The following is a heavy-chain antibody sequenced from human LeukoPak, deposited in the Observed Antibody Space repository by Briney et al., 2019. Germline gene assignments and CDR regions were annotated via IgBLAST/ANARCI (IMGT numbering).Heavy chain of an antibody. Sequence: NASETLSLTCTVSGGSISSGGYYWSWIRPHPGKGLEWIGYIYYSGSTYYNPSLKSRVTISVDTSKNQFSLKLSSVTAADTAVYYCARAGREVANLDYWGQGTLVTVSS. CDR2: IYYSGST. V-gene: IGHV4-31*03. CDR1: GGSISSGGYY. D-gene: IGHD2-15*01. J-gene: IGHJ4*02. CDR3: ARAGREVANLDY.